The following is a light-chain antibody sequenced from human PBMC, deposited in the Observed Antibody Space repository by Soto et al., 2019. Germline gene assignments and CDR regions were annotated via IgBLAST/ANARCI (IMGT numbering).Light chain of an antibody. J-gene: IGKJ1*01. CDR3: QHYDHWPPT. CDR2: DAS. V-gene: IGKV1-5*01. CDR1: QSISSW. Sequence: IQMTQSPSTLSSSLGDRVTTTCRASQSISSWLAWYKQKPGKAPKLLIYDASSLESGVPSRFSGSGSGTEFILTISSLKSEDFEVYYCQHYDHWPPTFGRGTKVDIK.